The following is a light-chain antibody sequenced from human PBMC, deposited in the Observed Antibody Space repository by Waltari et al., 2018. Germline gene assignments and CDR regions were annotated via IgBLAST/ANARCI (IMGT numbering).Light chain of an antibody. CDR3: LQDYDYPLT. V-gene: IGKV1-6*01. J-gene: IGKJ4*01. CDR1: QDIGHD. Sequence: AIQMTQSPSSLSSSVGDRVTITCRASQDIGHDLGWYQQKPGKAPKLLIYAASSLQSGVPSRFSGAGYGTNFTLTISSLQSEDFASYYCLQDYDYPLTFGGGTKVAIK. CDR2: AAS.